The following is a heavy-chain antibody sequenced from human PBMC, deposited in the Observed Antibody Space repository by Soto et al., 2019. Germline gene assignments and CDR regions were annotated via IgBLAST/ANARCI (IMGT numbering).Heavy chain of an antibody. CDR2: ISGSGGIT. CDR3: ARRGRGSYCDY. Sequence: EVQLLESGGGLVQPGGSLRLSCEASGFTFSSYAMRWVRQAPGKGLEWVSAISGSGGITYYADSVKGRFTISIDNSKTSLYRQTNSLTDDHTDVYYCARRGRGSYCDYWGQGTLVTVSS. D-gene: IGHD1-26*01. CDR1: GFTFSSYA. J-gene: IGHJ4*02. V-gene: IGHV3-23*01.